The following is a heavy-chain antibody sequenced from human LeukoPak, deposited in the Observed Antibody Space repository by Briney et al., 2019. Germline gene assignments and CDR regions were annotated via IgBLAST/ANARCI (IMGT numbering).Heavy chain of an antibody. CDR3: ATHRLESHDIQFDY. V-gene: IGHV3-49*04. Sequence: GGSLRLSCTVSGLPLSDYAFSWVRQSPGKGLEWVGFIRISTYGATTEYSAPAKDRFTISRDDSRSLAYLQMNNLKMEDTAVYYCATHRLESHDIQFDYWGQGAPVIVSS. D-gene: IGHD1-1*01. CDR2: IRISTYGATT. J-gene: IGHJ4*02. CDR1: GLPLSDYA.